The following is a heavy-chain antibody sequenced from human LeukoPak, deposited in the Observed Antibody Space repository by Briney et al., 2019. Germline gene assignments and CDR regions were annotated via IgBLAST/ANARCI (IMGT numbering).Heavy chain of an antibody. D-gene: IGHD3-10*01. V-gene: IGHV3-21*01. CDR2: ISTSSIYI. CDR1: GFTFSSYS. J-gene: IGHJ4*02. Sequence: TGGSLRLSCVASGFTFSSYSMTWVRQAPGKGLEWVSSISTSSIYIYHADSVKGRFTISRDNAENSLYLQMNSLRAEDTAVYYCARAYRVGELFYSFDYWGQGTLVTVSS. CDR3: ARAYRVGELFYSFDY.